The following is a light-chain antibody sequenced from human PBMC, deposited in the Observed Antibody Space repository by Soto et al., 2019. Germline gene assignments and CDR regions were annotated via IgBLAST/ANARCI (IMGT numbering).Light chain of an antibody. V-gene: IGKV1-5*03. CDR2: KPS. J-gene: IGKJ1*01. CDR1: QTISSW. Sequence: DIPMTQSPSTLSGSVGDRVTITCRASQTISSWLAWYQQKPGKAPKRLIYKPSTLKSGVPSRFSGSGSGTEFTLTISSLQPDDFATYYCQHYTSYAEAFGQGTKVERK. CDR3: QHYTSYAEA.